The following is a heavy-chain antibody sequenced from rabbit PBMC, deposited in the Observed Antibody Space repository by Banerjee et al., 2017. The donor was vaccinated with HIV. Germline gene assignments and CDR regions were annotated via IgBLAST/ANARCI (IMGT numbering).Heavy chain of an antibody. CDR1: GLDFSSAYY. CDR2: IDTDTART. Sequence: QEQLVESGGDLVKPEGSLTLTCKASGLDFSSAYYMCWVRQAPGKGLEWIACIDTDTARTYYTNWAKGRFTISKTSSTTVTLQMTSLTAADTATYFCARDGDYDAAAYDRLDLWGQGTLVTVS. CDR3: ARDGDYDAAAYDRLDL. J-gene: IGHJ3*01. D-gene: IGHD2-1*01. V-gene: IGHV1S45*01.